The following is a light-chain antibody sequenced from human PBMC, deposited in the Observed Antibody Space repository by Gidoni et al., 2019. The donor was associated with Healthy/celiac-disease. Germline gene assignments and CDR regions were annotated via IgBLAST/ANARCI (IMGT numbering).Light chain of an antibody. CDR1: ALPKQY. Sequence: SYELTQPPSVSVSPGQSARITCSGDALPKQYAYWYQPKQGQAPVLVIYKDSERPSGIPERFSGSSSGTTVTLTISGVQAEDEADYYCQSADSSGTMGVFGGGTKLTVL. V-gene: IGLV3-25*03. CDR3: QSADSSGTMGV. CDR2: KDS. J-gene: IGLJ3*02.